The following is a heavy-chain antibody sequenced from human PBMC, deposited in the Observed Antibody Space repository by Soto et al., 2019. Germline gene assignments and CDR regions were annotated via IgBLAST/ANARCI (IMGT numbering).Heavy chain of an antibody. CDR1: GFIFSSYG. Sequence: QVQLVESGGGVVQPGRSLRLSCAASGFIFSSYGMHWVRQAPGKGLEWVAATSYDGSAKYYADSVKGRFAISRDNSKNTLFPQMNSLRAEDTAVYYCAQEVVGAWGVGDYWVQGTRVTVSS. CDR2: TSYDGSAK. J-gene: IGHJ4*02. CDR3: AQEVVGAWGVGDY. D-gene: IGHD2-15*01. V-gene: IGHV3-30*18.